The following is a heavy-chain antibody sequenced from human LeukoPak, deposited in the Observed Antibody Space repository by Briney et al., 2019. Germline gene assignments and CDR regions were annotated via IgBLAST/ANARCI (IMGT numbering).Heavy chain of an antibody. Sequence: GGSLRLSCAASGFTFSNNYMSWVRQAPGKGLEWVSVIYRVGSTYYSDSVKGRFTISRDNSKNTLYLQVNSLRAEDTAMYYCARGDGYNFFDCWGQGVLVTVSS. V-gene: IGHV3-66*01. CDR2: IYRVGST. D-gene: IGHD5-24*01. J-gene: IGHJ4*02. CDR3: ARGDGYNFFDC. CDR1: GFTFSNNY.